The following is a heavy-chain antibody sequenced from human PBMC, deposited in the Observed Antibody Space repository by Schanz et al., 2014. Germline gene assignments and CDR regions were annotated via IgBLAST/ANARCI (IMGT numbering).Heavy chain of an antibody. D-gene: IGHD6-13*01. V-gene: IGHV3-20*04. J-gene: IGHJ4*02. CDR3: ARDSGSSSWYPSDY. Sequence: EVQLVESGGGVVRPGGSLRLSCAASGFGFDDYAMSRVRQAPGKGLEWVSGINWNGGSTGYADSVKGRFTISRDNAKNSLYLQMNSLRAEDTALYYCARDSGSSSWYPSDYWGQGTLVTVSS. CDR2: INWNGGST. CDR1: GFGFDDYA.